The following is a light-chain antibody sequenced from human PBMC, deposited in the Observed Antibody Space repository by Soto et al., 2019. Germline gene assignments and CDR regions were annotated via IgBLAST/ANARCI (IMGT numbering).Light chain of an antibody. CDR3: MQALQAWT. CDR1: QSLLNINGYKH. J-gene: IGKJ1*01. CDR2: LGS. V-gene: IGKV2-28*01. Sequence: IVMTQSPLSLPVTPGEPASISCRSSQSLLNINGYKHLDWYLQKPGQPPQLLIYLGSHRASGGPDWFSGSAAATDFTLKISRVEAEDGGIYYCMQALQAWTFGQGTKVEI.